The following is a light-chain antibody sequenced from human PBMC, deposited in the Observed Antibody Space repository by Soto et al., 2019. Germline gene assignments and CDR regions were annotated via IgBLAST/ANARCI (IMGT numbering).Light chain of an antibody. CDR3: CSYADSSNYV. V-gene: IGLV2-23*02. CDR2: EVS. CDR1: SSDVGSYNL. Sequence: QSALTQPASVSGSPGQSITISCTGTSSDVGSYNLVSWYQQHPGKAPKLRIYEVSKRPSGVSNRFSGAKSGNTASLTISGLQAEDEADYYCCSYADSSNYVCGPGTKVTVL. J-gene: IGLJ1*01.